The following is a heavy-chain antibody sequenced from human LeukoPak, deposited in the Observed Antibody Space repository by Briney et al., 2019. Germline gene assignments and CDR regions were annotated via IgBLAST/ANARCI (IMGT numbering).Heavy chain of an antibody. CDR3: ARGPYSYDSSGAFDI. CDR1: GDSISSGDYY. D-gene: IGHD3-22*01. CDR2: ISSSGST. J-gene: IGHJ3*02. V-gene: IGHV4-61*02. Sequence: SETLSLTCTVSGDSISSGDYYWSWIRQPAGKGLEWIGRISSSGSTNYNPSLKSRVTISVDTSKNQFSLKLSSVTAADTAVYFCARGPYSYDSSGAFDIRGQGTMVTASS.